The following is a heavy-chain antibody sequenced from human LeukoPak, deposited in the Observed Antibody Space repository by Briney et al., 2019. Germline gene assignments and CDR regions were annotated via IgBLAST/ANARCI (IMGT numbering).Heavy chain of an antibody. J-gene: IGHJ3*02. CDR2: INPNSGGT. CDR3: ARWGQEWDLLYAFDI. V-gene: IGHV1-2*02. CDR1: GYTFTGYY. Sequence: GASVKVSCKASGYTFTGYYIHWVRQAPGQGLEWMGWINPNSGGTNYAQKFQGRVTMTRDTSISTAYMELSRLRSDDTAVYYCARWGQEWDLLYAFDIWGQGAMVTVSS. D-gene: IGHD1-26*01.